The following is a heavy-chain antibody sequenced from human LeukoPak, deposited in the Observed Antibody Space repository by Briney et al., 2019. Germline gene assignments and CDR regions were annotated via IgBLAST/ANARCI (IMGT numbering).Heavy chain of an antibody. J-gene: IGHJ4*02. V-gene: IGHV3-33*01. Sequence: GRSLRLSCAASGFTFSSYGMHWVRQAPGKGLEWMAIIWYDGSNKYYAGSVKGRFTISRDNSKNTLYLQMNSLRAEDTAVYYCARGPYYYDSSGLSELYYFDYWGQGTLVTVSS. CDR2: IWYDGSNK. CDR3: ARGPYYYDSSGLSELYYFDY. CDR1: GFTFSSYG. D-gene: IGHD3-22*01.